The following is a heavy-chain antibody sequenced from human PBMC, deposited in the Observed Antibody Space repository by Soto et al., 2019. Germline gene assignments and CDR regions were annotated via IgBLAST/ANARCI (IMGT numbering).Heavy chain of an antibody. CDR3: ARDNPVATYSSSVTLDY. D-gene: IGHD6-13*01. Sequence: GGSLRLSCAASGFTFSSYGMHWVRQAPGKGLEWVAVIWYDGSNKYYADSVKGRFTISRDNSKNTLYLQMNSLRAEDTAVYYCARDNPVATYSSSVTLDYWGQGTLVTVSS. CDR1: GFTFSSYG. CDR2: IWYDGSNK. J-gene: IGHJ4*02. V-gene: IGHV3-33*01.